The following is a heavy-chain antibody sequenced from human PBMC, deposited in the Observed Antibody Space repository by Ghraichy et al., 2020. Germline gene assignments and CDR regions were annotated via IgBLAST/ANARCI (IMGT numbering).Heavy chain of an antibody. V-gene: IGHV4-61*01. CDR3: ARENMVQGVIENWFDP. Sequence: SCTVSGGSVSSGSYYWSWIRQPPGKGLEWIGYIYYSGSTNYNPSLKSRVTISVDTSKNQFSLKLSSVTAADTAVYYCARENMVQGVIENWFDPWGQGTLVTVSS. J-gene: IGHJ5*02. CDR1: GGSVSSGSYY. D-gene: IGHD3-10*01. CDR2: IYYSGST.